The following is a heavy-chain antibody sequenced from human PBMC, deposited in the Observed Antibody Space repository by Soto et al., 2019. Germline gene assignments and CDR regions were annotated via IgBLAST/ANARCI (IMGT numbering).Heavy chain of an antibody. CDR3: ARARTERNYDYIWGIYRHSYSFAP. CDR1: GGSFSDYY. V-gene: IGHV4-34*01. J-gene: IGHJ5*02. Sequence: QVQLQQWGAGLLKPSETLSLTCAVYGGSFSDYYWSWIRQPPGKGLEWIGEINHSGSTNHNPSLRSRVPIAEDTSKNQFPLKLTSVPPADTAVYYCARARTERNYDYIWGIYRHSYSFAPWGQGTLVPVPS. CDR2: INHSGST. D-gene: IGHD3-16*02.